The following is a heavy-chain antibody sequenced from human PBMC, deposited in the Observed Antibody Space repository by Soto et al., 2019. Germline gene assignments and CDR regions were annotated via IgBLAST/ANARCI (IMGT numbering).Heavy chain of an antibody. CDR2: ISGYNGNT. CDR1: GYTFTGYG. Sequence: QVQLVQSGAEVKKPGASVKVSCKASGYTFTGYGISWVRQAPGQGLEWMGWISGYNGNTNYAQRFQGRVTMTTDTSTRTAYMERRSLRSDDTAVYYCGIGGAGEGRGWFFDNWGQGTLVTVSS. V-gene: IGHV1-18*04. J-gene: IGHJ4*02. CDR3: GIGGAGEGRGWFFDN. D-gene: IGHD6-19*01.